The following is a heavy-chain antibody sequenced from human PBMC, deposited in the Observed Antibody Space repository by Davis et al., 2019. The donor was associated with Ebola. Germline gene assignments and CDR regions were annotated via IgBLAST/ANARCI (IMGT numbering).Heavy chain of an antibody. CDR2: INHSGSS. Sequence: MPSETLSLTCIVSGGSISGYYWSWIRQPPGKGLEWIGEINHSGSSNYNPSLKSRFTISVDSSKNQFSLKLRSVTAADTAVYYCARGTFAVVTAIPSFFDYWGQGTLVTVSS. CDR3: ARGTFAVVTAIPSFFDY. CDR1: GGSISGYY. V-gene: IGHV4-34*01. J-gene: IGHJ4*02. D-gene: IGHD2-21*02.